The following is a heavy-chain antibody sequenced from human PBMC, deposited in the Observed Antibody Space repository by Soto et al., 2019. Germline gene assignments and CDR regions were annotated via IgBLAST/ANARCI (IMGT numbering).Heavy chain of an antibody. CDR2: LHSTGHT. J-gene: IGHJ4*02. Sequence: SETLSLTCTVAGDSVSSSNSYWNWIRQSPGKGLEWLGYLHSTGHTSYNPSLNSRLTISVDTSKTQVSLRLSSVTAADTAVYYCATGRDAYKTGYWGQGTLVTVS. V-gene: IGHV4-61*01. CDR1: GDSVSSSNSY. CDR3: ATGRDAYKTGY. D-gene: IGHD3-16*01.